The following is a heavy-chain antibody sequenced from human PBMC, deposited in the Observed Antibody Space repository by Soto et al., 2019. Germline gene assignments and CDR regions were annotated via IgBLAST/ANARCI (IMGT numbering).Heavy chain of an antibody. J-gene: IGHJ6*02. CDR2: IYYSGST. CDR3: AREGSGSYEYGMDV. CDR1: GGSISSYY. Sequence: PSETLSLTCTVSGGSISSYYWSWIRQPPGKGLEWIGYIYYSGSTNYNPSLKSRVTISVDTSKNQFSLKLSSVTAADTAVYYCAREGSGSYEYGMDVWGQGTTVTVSS. V-gene: IGHV4-59*01. D-gene: IGHD3-10*01.